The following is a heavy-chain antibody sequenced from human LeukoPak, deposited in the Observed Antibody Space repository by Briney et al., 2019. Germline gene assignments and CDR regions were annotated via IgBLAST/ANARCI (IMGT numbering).Heavy chain of an antibody. CDR1: GGSISEYY. V-gene: IGHV4-59*01. CDR2: VSHSGFNKSNGDIT. J-gene: IGHJ3*02. D-gene: IGHD2-15*01. CDR3: VRASVESGGAFDI. Sequence: SETLSLTCTVSGGSISEYYWSWIRQPPGMGLEWIGYVSHSGFNKSNGDITNYNPSLESRITTSRDTSKNQFSLKLSSMTAADTAVYYCVRASVESGGAFDIWGQGTMVTVSS.